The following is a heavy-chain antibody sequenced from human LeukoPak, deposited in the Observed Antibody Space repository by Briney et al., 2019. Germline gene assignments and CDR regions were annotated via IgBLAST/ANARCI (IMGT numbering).Heavy chain of an antibody. V-gene: IGHV3-30*03. D-gene: IGHD3-16*01. CDR2: ISYDGGKK. Sequence: GGSLRLSCAASGFTFSSHDMHWVRQAPGKGLEWVAIISYDGGKKDYADSVKGRFTISRDNSKNTLYLQMSSLRAEDTAVYYCARDGGTGEYFQHWGQGTLVTVSS. J-gene: IGHJ1*01. CDR3: ARDGGTGEYFQH. CDR1: GFTFSSHD.